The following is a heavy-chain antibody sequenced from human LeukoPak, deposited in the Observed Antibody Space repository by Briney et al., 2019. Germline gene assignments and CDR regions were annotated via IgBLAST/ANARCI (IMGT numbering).Heavy chain of an antibody. Sequence: ASVKVSCKTAGFTFTGYYMHWVRQAPGQGLEWMGMINPNGGHTDYAQNFQGRVTMTRDMSTSTVYMELSSLRSEDTAVFHCAGSKDNRGYDVRHLDYWGQGTLVTVSS. CDR2: INPNGGHT. CDR3: AGSKDNRGYDVRHLDY. V-gene: IGHV1-46*01. D-gene: IGHD1-14*01. CDR1: GFTFTGYY. J-gene: IGHJ4*02.